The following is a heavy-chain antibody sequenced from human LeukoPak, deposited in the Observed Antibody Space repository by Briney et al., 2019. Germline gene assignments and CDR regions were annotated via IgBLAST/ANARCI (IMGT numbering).Heavy chain of an antibody. Sequence: GGSLRLSCAASGFTFDDYAMHWVRQGPGKGLEWVSAISGSGGSTYYADSVKGRFTISRDNSKNTLYLQMNSLRAEDTAVYYCAKDRGSSWLRYMDVWGKGTTVTISS. CDR2: ISGSGGST. V-gene: IGHV3-23*01. CDR1: GFTFDDYA. J-gene: IGHJ6*03. D-gene: IGHD6-13*01. CDR3: AKDRGSSWLRYMDV.